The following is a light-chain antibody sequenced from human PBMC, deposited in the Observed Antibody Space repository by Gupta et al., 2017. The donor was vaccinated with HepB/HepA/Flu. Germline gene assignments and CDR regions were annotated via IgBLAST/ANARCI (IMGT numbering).Light chain of an antibody. Sequence: EIVLTQSPVTLSLSPGERATLSCRASQKISNNYLAWYQQKPGQAPRVLISGASSRATGIPDRFSDSGSGTDFTLTISRLEPEDFPVYYCQHESSSPRTFGPGTKVEIK. CDR1: QKISNNY. CDR2: GAS. V-gene: IGKV3-20*01. J-gene: IGKJ1*01. CDR3: QHESSSPRT.